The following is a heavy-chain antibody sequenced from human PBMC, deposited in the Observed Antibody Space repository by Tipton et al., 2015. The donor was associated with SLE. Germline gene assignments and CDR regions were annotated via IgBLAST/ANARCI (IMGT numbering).Heavy chain of an antibody. Sequence: TLSLTCAVYGGSFSGYYWSWIRQPPGKGLQWIGEINHRGSTNYSPSLKSRVTISVDTSKNQFSLKLSSVTAADTAVYYCARDLVSGWYVGYYYYYGMDVWGQGTTVTVSS. V-gene: IGHV4-34*01. CDR2: INHRGST. CDR1: GGSFSGYY. CDR3: ARDLVSGWYVGYYYYYGMDV. D-gene: IGHD6-19*01. J-gene: IGHJ6*02.